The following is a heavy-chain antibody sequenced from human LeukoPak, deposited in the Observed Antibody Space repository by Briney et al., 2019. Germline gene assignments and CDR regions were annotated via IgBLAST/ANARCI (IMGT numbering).Heavy chain of an antibody. J-gene: IGHJ4*02. CDR2: ISSSSNTI. V-gene: IGHV3-48*02. D-gene: IGHD3-22*01. Sequence: GGSLRLSCAASGFIFSSYSMTWVRQAPGKGLEWVSYISSSSNTIYYADSVKGRFTISRDNAKNSLYLQMNSLRDEDTAVYYCATHSGYYDSSGYPGYWGQGTLVTVSS. CDR3: ATHSGYYDSSGYPGY. CDR1: GFIFSSYS.